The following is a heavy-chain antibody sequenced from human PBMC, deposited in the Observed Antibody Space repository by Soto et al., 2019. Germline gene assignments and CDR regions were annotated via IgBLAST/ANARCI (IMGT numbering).Heavy chain of an antibody. CDR1: GGLFSSYA. V-gene: IGHV1-69*01. Sequence: QEQLVQSGAEVKKPGSSVKVSCKDSGGLFSSYAISWVRQAPGQGLEWMGGIIPVFGTTYYAQNFQDRVTITADESTNTAYMELNSLKSEDTAMYYCARGGSGYVWVNEYWGQGTLVTVSS. CDR2: IIPVFGTT. D-gene: IGHD3-22*01. CDR3: ARGGSGYVWVNEY. J-gene: IGHJ4*02.